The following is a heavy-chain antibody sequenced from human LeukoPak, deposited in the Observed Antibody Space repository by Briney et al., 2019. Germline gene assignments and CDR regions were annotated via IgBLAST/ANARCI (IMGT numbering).Heavy chain of an antibody. CDR2: IKSKADGGTT. V-gene: IGHV3-15*01. D-gene: IGHD3-22*01. CDR1: RFTFSNAW. Sequence: PGGSLRLSCAASRFTFSNAWMSWDRQAPGKWLEWVGRIKSKADGGTTDYAPPVKGRFTISRDDSKNTMYLQMNSLKTEDTAVYYCSTEALRNYYDSSGYYYWGQGTLVTVSS. J-gene: IGHJ4*02. CDR3: STEALRNYYDSSGYYY.